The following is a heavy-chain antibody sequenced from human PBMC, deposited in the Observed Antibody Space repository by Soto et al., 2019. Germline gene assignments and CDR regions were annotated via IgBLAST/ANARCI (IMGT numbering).Heavy chain of an antibody. Sequence: ASVKVSCKASRYTFTIYYMRWVRQAPGQGLEWMGIMNPSGGSTSYAQKIQGRVTMTGATTTSTAYMELSSLRSEDTAVSYCAGQGGMATILGWFDSWGQGTLVTVSS. CDR3: AGQGGMATILGWFDS. CDR2: MNPSGGST. J-gene: IGHJ5*01. V-gene: IGHV1-46*01. CDR1: RYTFTIYY. D-gene: IGHD5-12*01.